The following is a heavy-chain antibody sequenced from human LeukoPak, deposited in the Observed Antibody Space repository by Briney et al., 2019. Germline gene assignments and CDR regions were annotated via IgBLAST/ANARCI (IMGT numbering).Heavy chain of an antibody. CDR2: IIPILGIA. J-gene: IGHJ4*02. CDR3: ARGISSSWFFGNFDY. V-gene: IGHV1-69*04. D-gene: IGHD6-13*01. CDR1: GGTFSSYA. Sequence: GASVKVSCKASGGTFSSYAISWVRQAPGQGLEWMGRIIPILGIANYAQKFQGRVTITADKSTSTAYMELSSLRSEDTAVYYCARGISSSWFFGNFDYWGQGTLVTVSS.